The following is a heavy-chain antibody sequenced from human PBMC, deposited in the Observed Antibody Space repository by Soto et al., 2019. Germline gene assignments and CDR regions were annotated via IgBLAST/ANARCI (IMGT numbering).Heavy chain of an antibody. V-gene: IGHV4-31*03. D-gene: IGHD3-3*01. CDR3: ARGAVGITIFGVLAYFDY. CDR2: IYDSESM. CDR1: GDSISSRGYY. J-gene: IGHJ4*02. Sequence: QVQLQESGPGLVKASQTLSLTCTVSGDSISSRGYYWGWIRQHPGEGLEGIGYIYDSESMYYNPSFKGRVTISVDTSKNQFSLKLSAMTAADTAVYYCARGAVGITIFGVLAYFDYWGQGTLVTASS.